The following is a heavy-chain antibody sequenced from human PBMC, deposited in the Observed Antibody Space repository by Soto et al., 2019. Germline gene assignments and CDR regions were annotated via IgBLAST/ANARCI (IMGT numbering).Heavy chain of an antibody. CDR1: GGSFSGYY. J-gene: IGHJ6*02. CDR2: INHSGST. D-gene: IGHD3-22*01. CDR3: ARGFRTYDSSGYAYYYYYYCVDV. Sequence: SETLSLTCAVYGGSFSGYYWSWIRQPPGKGLEWIGEINHSGSTNYNPSLKSRVTISVETSKNQFSLKLSSVTAADTAVYYCARGFRTYDSSGYAYYYYYYCVDVWGQGTTVTVSS. V-gene: IGHV4-34*01.